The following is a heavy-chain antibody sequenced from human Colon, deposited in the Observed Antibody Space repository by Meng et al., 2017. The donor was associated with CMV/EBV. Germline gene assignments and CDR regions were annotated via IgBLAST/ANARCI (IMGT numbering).Heavy chain of an antibody. CDR1: GFTFGDYS. Sequence: GGSLRLSCTASGFTFGDYSMNWVRQAPGKGLEWVSYIRAGAIYYADSVKGRFTISRDDARNSLYLQMNSLRAEDTAMYYCVRDHRWAFDHWGQGALVTVSS. CDR3: VRDHRWAFDH. D-gene: IGHD5-24*01. V-gene: IGHV3-48*04. J-gene: IGHJ4*02. CDR2: IRAGAI.